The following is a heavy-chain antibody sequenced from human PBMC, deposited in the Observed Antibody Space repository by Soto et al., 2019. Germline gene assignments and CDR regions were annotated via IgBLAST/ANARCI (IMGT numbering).Heavy chain of an antibody. CDR2: ISYDGSNK. CDR3: ARDHHSGTAMVTSVVVS. J-gene: IGHJ5*02. D-gene: IGHD5-18*01. V-gene: IGHV3-30-3*01. CDR1: GFTFSSYA. Sequence: PGGSLRLSCAASGFTFSSYAMHWVRQAPGKGLEWVAVISYDGSNKYYADSVKGRFTISRDNSKNTLYLQMNSLRAEDTAVYYCARDHHSGTAMVTSVVVSWGQGTLVTVSS.